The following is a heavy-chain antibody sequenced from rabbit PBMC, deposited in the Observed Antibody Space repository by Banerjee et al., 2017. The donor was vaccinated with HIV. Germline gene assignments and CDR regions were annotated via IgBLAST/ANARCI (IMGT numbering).Heavy chain of an antibody. CDR3: ARGSGADYWELYFNL. D-gene: IGHD1-1*01. V-gene: IGHV1S45*01. CDR2: IYAGYYDTT. Sequence: QEQLEESGGGLVQPEGSLTLTCKASGFDLSSYYYMCWVRQAPGKGLEWIACIYAGYYDTTYYASWAKGRFTISKSTSLNTVTLQMTSLTAADTATYFCARGSGADYWELYFNLWGPGTLVTVS. J-gene: IGHJ4*01. CDR1: GFDLSSYYY.